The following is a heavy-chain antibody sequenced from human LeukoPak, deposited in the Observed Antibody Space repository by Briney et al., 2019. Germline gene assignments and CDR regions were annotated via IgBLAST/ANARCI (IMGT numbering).Heavy chain of an antibody. CDR3: ASDIWLSGSYSDY. CDR2: INPNSGGT. CDR1: GYTFTGYY. D-gene: IGHD1-26*01. Sequence: GASVKVSCKASGYTFTGYYMHWVRQAPGQGLEWMGWINPNSGGTNYAQKFQGRVTMTRDTSISTAYMELSRLRSDDTAVYYCASDIWLSGSYSDYWGQGTLVTVSS. J-gene: IGHJ4*02. V-gene: IGHV1-2*02.